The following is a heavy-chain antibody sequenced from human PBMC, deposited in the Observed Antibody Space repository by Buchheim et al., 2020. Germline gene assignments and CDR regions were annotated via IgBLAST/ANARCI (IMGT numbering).Heavy chain of an antibody. V-gene: IGHV5-51*03. D-gene: IGHD1-26*01. CDR1: GYMFTSHW. J-gene: IGHJ4*02. Sequence: EVQLVQSGAEVKKPGESLKISCQTSGYMFTSHWVAWVRQMPGKGLEWLGIIYPGDSDTRYGPSFQGQVTIPADKSNNTAYLQWESLKASDTAIYYCARGEQSHSGHGPLDSWGQGTL. CDR2: IYPGDSDT. CDR3: ARGEQSHSGHGPLDS.